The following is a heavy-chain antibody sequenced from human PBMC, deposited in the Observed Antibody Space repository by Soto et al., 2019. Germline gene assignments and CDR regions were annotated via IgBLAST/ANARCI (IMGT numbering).Heavy chain of an antibody. CDR2: ISDSGRNP. Sequence: EVQLLESGGGLVQPGGSLRLSCVASGSTFSTYAVSWVRQAPGKGLEWVSAISDSGRNPYYADSVKGRFTISRDNSKNTVYMQMNSLRGEDTAIYYCAKSVSRFPLEPWGQGTLVTVSS. V-gene: IGHV3-23*01. J-gene: IGHJ5*02. CDR3: AKSVSRFPLEP. CDR1: GSTFSTYA.